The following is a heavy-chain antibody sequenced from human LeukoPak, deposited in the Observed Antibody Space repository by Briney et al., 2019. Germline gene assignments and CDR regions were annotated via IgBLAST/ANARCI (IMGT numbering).Heavy chain of an antibody. D-gene: IGHD3-3*01. CDR3: TTDYYDFWSGYYSRGGDDY. Sequence: PGGSLRLSCAASGFTFSSYSMNWVRQAPGKGLEWVSSISSSSSYIYYADSVKGRFTISRDNAKNSLYLQMNSLRAEDTAVYYCTTDYYDFWSGYYSRGGDDYWGQGTLVTVSS. CDR2: ISSSSSYI. V-gene: IGHV3-21*01. CDR1: GFTFSSYS. J-gene: IGHJ4*02.